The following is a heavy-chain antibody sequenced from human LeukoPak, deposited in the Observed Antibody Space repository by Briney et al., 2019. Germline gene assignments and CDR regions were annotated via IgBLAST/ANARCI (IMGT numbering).Heavy chain of an antibody. Sequence: PGGSLRLSCTASGFTFGDYAMSWFRQAPGKGLEWVSSISSSSSYIYYTDSVKGRFTISRDNAKNSLYLQMNSLRAEDTAVYYCARDSGEYCSGGSCSNFDYWGQGTLVTVSS. V-gene: IGHV3-21*01. J-gene: IGHJ4*02. CDR2: ISSSSSYI. CDR1: GFTFGDYA. CDR3: ARDSGEYCSGGSCSNFDY. D-gene: IGHD2-15*01.